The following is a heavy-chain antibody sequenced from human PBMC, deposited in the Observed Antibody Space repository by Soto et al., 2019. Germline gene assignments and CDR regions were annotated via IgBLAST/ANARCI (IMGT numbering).Heavy chain of an antibody. CDR1: GGAISTYY. CDR3: ARGQRFSDWFDP. V-gene: IGHV4-4*07. J-gene: IGHJ5*02. CDR2: IYSSGST. Sequence: QVHLQESGPGLVKPSETLSLTCTVSGGAISTYYWTWIRQPAGEGLEWIGRIYSSGSTKYNPSLQSRVTMSLDTSNNQFSLRLTSVTAADTAVYYCARGQRFSDWFDPWGQGTLVTVSS. D-gene: IGHD3-3*01.